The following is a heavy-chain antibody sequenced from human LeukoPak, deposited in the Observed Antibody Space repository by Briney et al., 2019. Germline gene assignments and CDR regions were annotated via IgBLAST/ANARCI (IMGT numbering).Heavy chain of an antibody. J-gene: IGHJ3*02. D-gene: IGHD3-22*01. CDR1: GFTFSSYA. V-gene: IGHV3-30*18. Sequence: PVRSLRLSCAASGFTFSSYAMHWVRQAPGKGLEWVAFISYDGSNKCYADSVKGRFTTSRDNSKNTLYLQMNSLRAEDTAVYYCAKGKDYYDSSGYYYTYAFDIWGQGTMVTVSS. CDR2: ISYDGSNK. CDR3: AKGKDYYDSSGYYYTYAFDI.